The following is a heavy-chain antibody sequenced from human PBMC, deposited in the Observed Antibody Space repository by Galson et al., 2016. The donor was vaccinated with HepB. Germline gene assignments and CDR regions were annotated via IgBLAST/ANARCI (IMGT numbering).Heavy chain of an antibody. D-gene: IGHD3-10*01. CDR1: GFTFRSYG. Sequence: SLRLSCAGSGFTFRSYGIHWVRQAPGKGLEWVAVISYDGTNKYYADSLKGRFTISRDNSKNTLYLQMNSLRAEDTAVYYCASGRYYYGSEYWGQGTLVTVSS. CDR3: ASGRYYYGSEY. J-gene: IGHJ4*02. V-gene: IGHV3-30*03. CDR2: ISYDGTNK.